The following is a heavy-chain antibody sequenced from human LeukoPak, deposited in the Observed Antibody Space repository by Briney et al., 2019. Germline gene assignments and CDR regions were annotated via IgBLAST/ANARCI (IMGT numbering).Heavy chain of an antibody. V-gene: IGHV4-38-2*02. D-gene: IGHD2-15*01. CDR3: ARQVVVVASSGVTTLSTASDI. J-gene: IGHJ3*02. CDR2: IYHSGST. CDR1: GYSISSGYY. Sequence: SETLSLTCTVSGYSISSGYYWGWIRQPPGKGLEWIGSIYHSGSTYYNPSLKSRVTISVDTSKNQFSLKLSSVTAADTAVYYCARQVVVVASSGVTTLSTASDIWGQGTMVTVSS.